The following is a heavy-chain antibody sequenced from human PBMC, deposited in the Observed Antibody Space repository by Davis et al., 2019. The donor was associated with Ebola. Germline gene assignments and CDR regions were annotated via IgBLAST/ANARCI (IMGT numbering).Heavy chain of an antibody. CDR2: IKQDGREI. Sequence: GESLKISCAASGFTFSNFWMSWVRLTPGKGLEWLANIKQDGREIHYVDSVKGRFTISRDNAKNSLYLQMNSLRADDTAVYYCASGAFGGVILGYWSQGTLVTVSS. CDR1: GFTFSNFW. J-gene: IGHJ4*02. CDR3: ASGAFGGVILGY. D-gene: IGHD3-16*02. V-gene: IGHV3-7*01.